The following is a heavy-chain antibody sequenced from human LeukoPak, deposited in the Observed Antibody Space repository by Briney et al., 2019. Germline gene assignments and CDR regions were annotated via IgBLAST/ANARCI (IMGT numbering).Heavy chain of an antibody. D-gene: IGHD1-26*01. J-gene: IGHJ4*02. V-gene: IGHV3-53*01. CDR2: IYSGGST. CDR3: AKIEWELKGCFDY. CDR1: GFTVSSNY. Sequence: PGGSLRLSCAASGFTVSSNYMSWVRQAPGKGLEWVSVIYSGGSTYYADSVKGRFTISRDNSKNTLYLQMNSLRAEDTAVYYCAKIEWELKGCFDYWGQGTLVTVSS.